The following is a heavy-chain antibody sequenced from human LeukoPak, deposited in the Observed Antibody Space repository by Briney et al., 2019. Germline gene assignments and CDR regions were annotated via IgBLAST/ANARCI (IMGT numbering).Heavy chain of an antibody. Sequence: GGSLRLSCAASGFTFSSYSMNWVRQAPGKGLEWVSSISSSSSYIYYADSVKGRFTISRDNAKNSLYLQMNSLRAEDTAVYYCARYGSGSYYIKGWGQGTLVTVSS. CDR3: ARYGSGSYYIKG. V-gene: IGHV3-21*01. CDR2: ISSSSSYI. CDR1: GFTFSSYS. D-gene: IGHD3-10*01. J-gene: IGHJ4*02.